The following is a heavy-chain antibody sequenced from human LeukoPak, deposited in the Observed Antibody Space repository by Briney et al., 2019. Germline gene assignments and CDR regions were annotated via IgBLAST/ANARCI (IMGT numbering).Heavy chain of an antibody. Sequence: GGSLRLSCAASGFTFSSYGMPWVRQAPGKGLEWVAVICYDGSNKYYADSVKGRFTISRDNSKNTLYLQMNSLRAEDTAVYYCARERYYYDSSGYYSRGNFDYWGQGTLVTVSS. D-gene: IGHD3-22*01. CDR1: GFTFSSYG. CDR2: ICYDGSNK. CDR3: ARERYYYDSSGYYSRGNFDY. J-gene: IGHJ4*02. V-gene: IGHV3-33*01.